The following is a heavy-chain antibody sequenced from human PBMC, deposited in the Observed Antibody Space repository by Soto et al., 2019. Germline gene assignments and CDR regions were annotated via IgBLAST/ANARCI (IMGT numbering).Heavy chain of an antibody. V-gene: IGHV5-51*01. D-gene: IGHD3-9*01. CDR1: GYSFTGYW. CDR2: IYPGDSDT. J-gene: IGHJ5*01. CDR3: ARHVGDATGSYSNWFDS. Sequence: GESLKISCTGSGYSFTGYWIAWVRQVPGKGLEWMAIIYPGDSDTRYSPSFQGQVTISVDKSITTTYLRWSSLKASDTATYYCARHVGDATGSYSNWFDSWGQGTLVTVSS.